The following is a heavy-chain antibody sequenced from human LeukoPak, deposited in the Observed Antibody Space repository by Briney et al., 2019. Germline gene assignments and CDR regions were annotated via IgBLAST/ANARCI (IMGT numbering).Heavy chain of an antibody. CDR2: ISSSSSYI. CDR1: GASINSGGYY. CDR3: ARDSIAVAGTFDY. J-gene: IGHJ4*02. V-gene: IGHV3-21*01. D-gene: IGHD6-19*01. Sequence: LSLTCTVSGASINSGGYYWNWVRQAPGKGLEWVSSISSSSSYIYYADSVKGRFTISRDNAKNSLYLQMNSLRAEDTAVYYCARDSIAVAGTFDYWGQGTLVTVSS.